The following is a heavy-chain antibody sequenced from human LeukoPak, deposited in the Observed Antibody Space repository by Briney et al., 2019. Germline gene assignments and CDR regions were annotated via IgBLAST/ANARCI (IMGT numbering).Heavy chain of an antibody. Sequence: GGSLRLSCAASGFTVTSYWIHWVRQAPGKGLVWVSRIDDAGSGTSYADSVKGRFTISRDTAKNTVYLQMNSLRVDDTAVYYCATVFDLWGQGTLVTVSS. CDR3: ATVFDL. CDR1: GFTVTSYW. J-gene: IGHJ4*02. CDR2: IDDAGSGT. V-gene: IGHV3-74*01.